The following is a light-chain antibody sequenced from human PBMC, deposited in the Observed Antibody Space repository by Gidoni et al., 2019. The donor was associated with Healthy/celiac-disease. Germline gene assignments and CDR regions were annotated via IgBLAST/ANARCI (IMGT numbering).Light chain of an antibody. CDR2: DAS. CDR3: QQYDNLPFT. V-gene: IGKV1-33*01. Sequence: DIQMTQSPSSLSASVGDRVTITCQASQDISNYLNWYQQKPGKAPKLLIYDASTLETGVPSRFSGSGSGTDFTFTISSLQPEDIATYYCQQYDNLPFTFXPXTKVDIK. J-gene: IGKJ3*01. CDR1: QDISNY.